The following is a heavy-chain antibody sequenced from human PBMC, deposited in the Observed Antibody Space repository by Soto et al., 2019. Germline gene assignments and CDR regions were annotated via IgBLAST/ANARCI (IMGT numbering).Heavy chain of an antibody. Sequence: SETLSLTCNVSGVSIDKYYWTWIRQSPGRGLEWIGYIFYTGGTNYNPSLKSRVTISADVSKSQVSLKMTSVTAADTALYYCARGIQPPTLSPWDVWGQGPPVTVSS. J-gene: IGHJ6*01. D-gene: IGHD1-1*01. CDR1: GVSIDKYY. V-gene: IGHV4-59*01. CDR3: ARGIQPPTLSPWDV. CDR2: IFYTGGT.